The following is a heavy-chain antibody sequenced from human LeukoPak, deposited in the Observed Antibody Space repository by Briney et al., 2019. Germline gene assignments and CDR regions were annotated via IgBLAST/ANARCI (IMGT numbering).Heavy chain of an antibody. CDR2: IYYSGST. CDR1: GGSISSGDYY. D-gene: IGHD6-13*01. CDR3: ARGKGSAAGAFDI. Sequence: SSETLSLTCTVSGGSISSGDYYWSWIRQPPGKGLEWIGYIYYSGSTYYNPSLKSRVTISVDTSKNQFSLKLSSVTAADTAVYYCARGKGSAAGAFDIWGQGTMVTVSS. J-gene: IGHJ3*02. V-gene: IGHV4-30-4*01.